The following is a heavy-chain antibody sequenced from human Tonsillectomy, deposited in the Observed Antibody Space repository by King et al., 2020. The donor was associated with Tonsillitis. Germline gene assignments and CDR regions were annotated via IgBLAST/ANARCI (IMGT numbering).Heavy chain of an antibody. D-gene: IGHD3-3*02. CDR3: ARGIFGVFIDLYYYGFDV. CDR1: GGSFSGYY. Sequence: VQLQQWGAGLLKPSETLSLTCAVYGGSFSGYYWSWIRQPPGKGLEWIGEINHSGSTDYNPSLKSRVTISVDTSKNQFSLKLSSVTAADTAVHYCARGIFGVFIDLYYYGFDVWGQGTTVTVSS. CDR2: INHSGST. J-gene: IGHJ6*02. V-gene: IGHV4-34*01.